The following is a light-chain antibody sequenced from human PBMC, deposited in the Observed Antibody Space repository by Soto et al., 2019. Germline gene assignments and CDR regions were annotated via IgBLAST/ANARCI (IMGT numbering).Light chain of an antibody. V-gene: IGKV3-15*01. CDR3: QQYNNWTLT. J-gene: IGKJ4*01. Sequence: EIVMTQSPATLSVSPGERATLSCRASQNVSSNLAWYQQKPGQGPRLLIYGASTRATGIRARFSGSGSGTEFTLTISSLQSEDFAVYYCQQYNNWTLTFGGGTKVEIK. CDR2: GAS. CDR1: QNVSSN.